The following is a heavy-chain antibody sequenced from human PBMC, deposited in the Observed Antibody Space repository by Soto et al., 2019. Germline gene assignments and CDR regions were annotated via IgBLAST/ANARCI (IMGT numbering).Heavy chain of an antibody. Sequence: ATGKVSCKASRSPFTRYDSNWVREAAGQGLEWRGWMNPNSGNTGYAQKCQGRVTMTRNTSRSTAYMELSSLRSEDTAVYYCARWAAAGSVNWFDPWGQGTLVTVSS. V-gene: IGHV1-8*01. CDR3: ARWAAAGSVNWFDP. CDR2: MNPNSGNT. J-gene: IGHJ5*02. CDR1: RSPFTRYD. D-gene: IGHD6-13*01.